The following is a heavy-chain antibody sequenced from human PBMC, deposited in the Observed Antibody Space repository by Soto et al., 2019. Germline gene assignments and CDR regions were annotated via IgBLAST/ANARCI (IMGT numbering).Heavy chain of an antibody. J-gene: IGHJ5*02. V-gene: IGHV4-59*01. Sequence: LSLTCTVSGGSISSYYWSWIRQPPGKGLEWIGYIYYSGSTNYNPSLKSRVTISVDTSKNQFSLKLSSVTAADTAVYYCARSSMTTVVTPYNWFDPWGQGTLVTVSS. CDR2: IYYSGST. CDR3: ARSSMTTVVTPYNWFDP. CDR1: GGSISSYY. D-gene: IGHD4-17*01.